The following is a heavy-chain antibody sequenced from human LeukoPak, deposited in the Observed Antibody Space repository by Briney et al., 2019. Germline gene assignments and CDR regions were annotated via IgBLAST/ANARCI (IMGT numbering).Heavy chain of an antibody. V-gene: IGHV4-38-2*02. CDR2: IYHSGST. D-gene: IGHD1-26*01. CDR1: GYSISSGYY. J-gene: IGHJ6*03. Sequence: PSETLSLTCTVSGYSISSGYYWGWIRQPPGKGLEWIGSIYHSGSTYYNPSLKSRVTISVDTSKNQFSLKLSSVTAADTAVYYCARVPRLGSYSNYYYYYYMDVWGKGTTVTVSS. CDR3: ARVPRLGSYSNYYYYYYMDV.